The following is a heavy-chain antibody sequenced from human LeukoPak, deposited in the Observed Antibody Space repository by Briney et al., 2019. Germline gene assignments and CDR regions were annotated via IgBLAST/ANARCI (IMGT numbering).Heavy chain of an antibody. D-gene: IGHD3-22*01. V-gene: IGHV1-69*04. CDR1: GGTFSSYA. J-gene: IGHJ2*01. CDR3: ARRKNYYDSSGYQGSDWYFDL. CDR2: IIPILGIA. Sequence: GSSVKVSCKASGGTFSSYAISWVRQAPGQGLEWMGRIIPILGIANYAPKFQGRVTITADKSTSTAYMELSSLRSEDTAVYYCARRKNYYDSSGYQGSDWYFDLWGRGTLVTVSS.